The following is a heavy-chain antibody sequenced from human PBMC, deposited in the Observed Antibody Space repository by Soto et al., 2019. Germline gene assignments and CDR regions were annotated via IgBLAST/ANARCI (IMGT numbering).Heavy chain of an antibody. V-gene: IGHV3-30*18. CDR2: ISYDGSNK. D-gene: IGHD3-9*01. J-gene: IGHJ6*03. Sequence: GGSLRLSCAASGFTFSSYGMHWVRQAPGKGLEWVAVISYDGSNKYYADSVKGRFTISRDNSKNTLYLQMNSLRAEDTAVYYCAKVGAHYDILTGSYYYYYMDVWGKGTTVTV. CDR3: AKVGAHYDILTGSYYYYYMDV. CDR1: GFTFSSYG.